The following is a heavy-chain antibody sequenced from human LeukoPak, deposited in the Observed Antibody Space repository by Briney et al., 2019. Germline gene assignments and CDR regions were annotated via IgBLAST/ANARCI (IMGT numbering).Heavy chain of an antibody. V-gene: IGHV3-30-3*01. CDR1: GFTFSSYA. J-gene: IGHJ4*02. CDR3: ARAYYDILTGYYDY. D-gene: IGHD3-9*01. Sequence: GRSLRLSCAASGFTFSSYAMHWVRQAPGKRLEWVAVISYDGSNKYYADSVKGRFTISRDNSKNTLYLQMNSLRAEDTAVYYCARAYYDILTGYYDYWGQGTLVTVSS. CDR2: ISYDGSNK.